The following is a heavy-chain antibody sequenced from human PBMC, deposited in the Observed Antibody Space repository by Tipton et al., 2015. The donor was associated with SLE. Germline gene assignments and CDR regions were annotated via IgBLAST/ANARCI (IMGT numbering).Heavy chain of an antibody. CDR1: GGSITNTIYY. Sequence: TLSLTCTVSGGSITNTIYYWGWIRQPPGKGLEWIGTIYYSGTTYYNPSLKSRVTISVDTSRNQFSLNLNSVTAADTAVYYCARVIRGYTYGPWDYWGQGTLVTVSS. D-gene: IGHD5-18*01. V-gene: IGHV4-39*01. CDR3: ARVIRGYTYGPWDY. CDR2: IYYSGTT. J-gene: IGHJ4*02.